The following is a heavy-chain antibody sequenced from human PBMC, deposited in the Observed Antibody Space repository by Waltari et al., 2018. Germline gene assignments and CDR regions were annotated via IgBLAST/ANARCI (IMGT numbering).Heavy chain of an antibody. J-gene: IGHJ6*04. CDR3: ATGYCRSNSCRLGYDMDV. Sequence: QVQLQQWGAGLLKPSETLSLTCAVYGGSFSGYYWSWIRQPPGKGLAWIGESNHRGSTNNNPSVKSRVTISVDTDKKEVSLKRSSVTAEDTGVDYCATGYCRSNSCRLGYDMDVWGEGTTVTVSS. CDR2: SNHRGST. D-gene: IGHD2-2*01. V-gene: IGHV4-34*01. CDR1: GGSFSGYY.